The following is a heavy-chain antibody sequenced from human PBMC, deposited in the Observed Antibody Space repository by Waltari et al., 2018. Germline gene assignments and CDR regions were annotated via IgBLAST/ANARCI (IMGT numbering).Heavy chain of an antibody. CDR2: VSYSGTT. D-gene: IGHD5-12*01. Sequence: QLQLQESGPRLVRPSETPYLICRVSAVSIPSNSNYWAWIRQSPGQGLEWIGTVSYSGTTYISPSLKSRVSVSRDTSKNQVSLILGSVTAADMAVYYCATYIGASVGTAAFDVWGQGTMVTVSS. V-gene: IGHV4-39*05. CDR1: AVSIPSNSNY. J-gene: IGHJ3*01. CDR3: ATYIGASVGTAAFDV.